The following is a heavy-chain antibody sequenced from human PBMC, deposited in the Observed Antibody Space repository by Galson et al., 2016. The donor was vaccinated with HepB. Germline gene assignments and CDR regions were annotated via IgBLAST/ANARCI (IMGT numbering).Heavy chain of an antibody. CDR3: AKGDLSGDSIDY. D-gene: IGHD2-21*02. V-gene: IGHV3-30*18. Sequence: SLRLSCAASGFTCSNYGMHWVRQAPGKGLEWVAVISYDGSHKFYTDSVRGRFPISRDNSKNTLYLQMNSLRAEDTAVYYCAKGDLSGDSIDYWGQGTLVTVSS. CDR1: GFTCSNYG. CDR2: ISYDGSHK. J-gene: IGHJ4*02.